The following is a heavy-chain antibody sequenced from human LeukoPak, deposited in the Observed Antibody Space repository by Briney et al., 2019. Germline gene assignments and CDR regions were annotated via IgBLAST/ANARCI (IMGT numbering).Heavy chain of an antibody. V-gene: IGHV3-64*01. CDR2: ISSNGGST. CDR1: GFTFSSYA. Sequence: GGSLRLSCAASGFTFSSYAMHWVRQAPGKGLEYVSAISSNGGSTYYANSVKGRFVISRDNSKNTLYLQMGSLRAEDMAVYYCARQATRIAAAGTSIDYWGQGTLVTVSS. D-gene: IGHD6-13*01. J-gene: IGHJ4*02. CDR3: ARQATRIAAAGTSIDY.